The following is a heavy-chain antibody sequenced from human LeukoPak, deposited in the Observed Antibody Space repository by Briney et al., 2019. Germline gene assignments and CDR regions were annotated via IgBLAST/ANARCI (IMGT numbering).Heavy chain of an antibody. CDR3: ARRRPPGTTFQPFDY. CDR1: GGTFSSYA. J-gene: IGHJ4*02. Sequence: GSSVKFSCKASGGTFSSYAISWVRQAPGQGLEWMGGIIPIFGTANYAQKFQGRVTITTDESTSTAYMELSSLRSEDTAVYYCARRRPPGTTFQPFDYWGQGTLVTVSS. CDR2: IIPIFGTA. V-gene: IGHV1-69*05. D-gene: IGHD1-7*01.